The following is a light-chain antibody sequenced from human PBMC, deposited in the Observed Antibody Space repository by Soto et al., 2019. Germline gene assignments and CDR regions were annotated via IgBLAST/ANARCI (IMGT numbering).Light chain of an antibody. CDR3: QQYNTWPLTWT. CDR1: QSVSNN. J-gene: IGKJ1*01. Sequence: ESVFTQCPGTLSXSXXGXXXXXXXXGQSVSNNYLAWYQQNPGQAPRLLIYGASTRATGIPARFSGSGSGTEFTLTISSLQSEDFAVYYCQQYNTWPLTWTFGQGTKVDI. CDR2: GAS. V-gene: IGKV3-15*01.